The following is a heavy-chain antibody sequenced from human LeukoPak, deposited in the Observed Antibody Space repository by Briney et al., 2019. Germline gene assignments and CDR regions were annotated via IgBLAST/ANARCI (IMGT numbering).Heavy chain of an antibody. V-gene: IGHV1-69*04. CDR1: GGTFSSYA. CDR3: ARDRLGVTPSFQTWGGVYYFDY. D-gene: IGHD4-23*01. Sequence: GASVKVSCKASGGTFSSYAISWVRQAPGQGLEWMGRIIPILGIANYAQKFQGRVTITADKSTSTAYMELSSLRYEDTAVYYCARDRLGVTPSFQTWGGVYYFDYWGQGTLVTVSS. CDR2: IIPILGIA. J-gene: IGHJ4*02.